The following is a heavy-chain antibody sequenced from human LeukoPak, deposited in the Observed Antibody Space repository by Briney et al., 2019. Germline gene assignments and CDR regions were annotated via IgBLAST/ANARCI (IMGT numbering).Heavy chain of an antibody. V-gene: IGHV3-74*01. Sequence: GGSLRLSCAASGFTFSRYWIHWVRQAPGKGLEWVSRINPDGSTTTYADSVKGRFTISRDNAKNTVYLQMNSLRVEDTAMYYCARVGREYSSSSPPDYWGQGTLVTVSS. J-gene: IGHJ4*02. CDR3: ARVGREYSSSSPPDY. CDR1: GFTFSRYW. D-gene: IGHD6-6*01. CDR2: INPDGSTT.